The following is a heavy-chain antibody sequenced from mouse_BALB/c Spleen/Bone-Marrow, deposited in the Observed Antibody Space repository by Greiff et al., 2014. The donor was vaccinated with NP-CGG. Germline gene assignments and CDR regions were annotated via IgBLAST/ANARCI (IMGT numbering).Heavy chain of an antibody. J-gene: IGHJ2*01. V-gene: IGHV1-80*01. CDR3: ARGGISVDY. Sequence: QVQLQQSGAELVRPGSSVKISCKASGYAFSSYWMNWVKQRPGQGLEWIGQTYPGDSDTDYNGKFKGKATLTADKSSNTAYMQLTSLTSEDSAVYFCARGGISVDYWGQGTTLTVSS. CDR2: TYPGDSDT. CDR1: GYAFSSYW.